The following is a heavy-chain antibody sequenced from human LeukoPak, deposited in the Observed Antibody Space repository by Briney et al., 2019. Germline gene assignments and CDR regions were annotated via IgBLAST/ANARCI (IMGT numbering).Heavy chain of an antibody. CDR3: ARGKGVITIFGVAKPQGAFDI. Sequence: PSETLSLTCAVYGGSFSGYYWSWIRQPPGKGLEWIGEINHSGSTNYNPSLKSRVTISVDTSKNQFSLKLSSVTAADTAVYYCARGKGVITIFGVAKPQGAFDIWGQGTMVTVSS. V-gene: IGHV4-34*01. D-gene: IGHD3-3*01. CDR1: GGSFSGYY. J-gene: IGHJ3*02. CDR2: INHSGST.